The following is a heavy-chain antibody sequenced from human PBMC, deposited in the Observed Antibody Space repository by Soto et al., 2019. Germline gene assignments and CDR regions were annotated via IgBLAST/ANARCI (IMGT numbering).Heavy chain of an antibody. CDR3: VRGYYDSNGQSNTFDI. CDR2: VYYSGST. V-gene: IGHV4-59*01. Sequence: PSETLFLTCTVSGASISSSYWSWIRQSPGKGLEWIGYVYYSGSTKYNPSLKSRVTISVDTSKNQFSLKLSSVTAAGTAVYYCVRGYYDSNGQSNTFDIWGQGTMVTVS. D-gene: IGHD3-22*01. J-gene: IGHJ3*02. CDR1: GASISSSY.